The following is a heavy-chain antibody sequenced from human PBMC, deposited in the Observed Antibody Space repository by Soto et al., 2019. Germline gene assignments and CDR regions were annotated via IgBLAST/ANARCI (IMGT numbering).Heavy chain of an antibody. CDR2: ISAYNGNT. CDR3: ARGYCSGGSCYSDDWFDP. CDR1: GYTFTSYG. V-gene: IGHV1-18*01. Sequence: ASVKVSCKASGYTFTSYGISWVRQAPGQGLEWMGWISAYNGNTNYAQKLQGRVTMTTDTSTSTAYMELRSLRSDDTAVYYCARGYCSGGSCYSDDWFDPWGQGTLVTVSS. J-gene: IGHJ5*02. D-gene: IGHD2-15*01.